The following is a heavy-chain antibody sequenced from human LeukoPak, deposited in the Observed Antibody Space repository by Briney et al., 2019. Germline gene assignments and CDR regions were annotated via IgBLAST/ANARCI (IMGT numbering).Heavy chain of an antibody. V-gene: IGHV3-15*05. CDR3: TKTSPHLDY. CDR1: GFSFTNAW. Sequence: GGSLRLSCVVSGFSFTNAWMSWVRQAPGKGLDWVGRIRTEADGGTADYAAPVKGRFTISRDDSKNTLFLQMNSLESEDTAVYYCTKTSPHLDYWGQGILVTVSS. CDR2: IRTEADGGTA. J-gene: IGHJ4*02.